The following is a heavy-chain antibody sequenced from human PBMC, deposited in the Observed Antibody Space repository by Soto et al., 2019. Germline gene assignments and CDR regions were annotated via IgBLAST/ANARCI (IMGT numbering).Heavy chain of an antibody. J-gene: IGHJ4*02. Sequence: SETLSLTCTVSGCSISSGGYYWSWIRQHPGKGLEWIGYIYYSGSTYYNPSLKSRVTISVDTSKNQFSLKLSSVTAADTAVYYCARDHPQGSLDIFDYWGQGTLVTVSA. D-gene: IGHD2-2*03. CDR1: GCSISSGGYY. CDR3: ARDHPQGSLDIFDY. CDR2: IYYSGST. V-gene: IGHV4-31*03.